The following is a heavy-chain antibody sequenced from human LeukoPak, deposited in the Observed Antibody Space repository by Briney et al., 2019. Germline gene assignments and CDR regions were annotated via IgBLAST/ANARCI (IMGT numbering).Heavy chain of an antibody. V-gene: IGHV3-23*01. Sequence: WGSLSLSCAASGFTFNNYALNWVRQAPGQGLEWVSGISAGGGTTDYADSVKGRFTISRDNSENTVFLQMNYLRGEDTAIYYCAKDKGGCHRPIDYWGLGTLVTVSS. CDR3: AKDKGGCHRPIDY. J-gene: IGHJ4*02. D-gene: IGHD2-15*01. CDR2: ISAGGGTT. CDR1: GFTFNNYA.